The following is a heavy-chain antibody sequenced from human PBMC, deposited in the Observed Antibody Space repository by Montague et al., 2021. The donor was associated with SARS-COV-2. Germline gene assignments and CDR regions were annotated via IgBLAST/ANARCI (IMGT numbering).Heavy chain of an antibody. CDR2: VYHTGST. V-gene: IGHV4-4*02. CDR3: ARGVAGEYWNDYKIRDFSWFDP. D-gene: IGHD1-1*01. Sequence: SETLSLTCAVSGDSISSRSWWRWLRQSPGKGLEWIADVYHTGSTNYNASLASRVSLSVDMSNNHFTLKLTSVTAADTAVYFCARGVAGEYWNDYKIRDFSWFDPWGQGILVTVSS. J-gene: IGHJ5*02. CDR1: GDSISSRSW.